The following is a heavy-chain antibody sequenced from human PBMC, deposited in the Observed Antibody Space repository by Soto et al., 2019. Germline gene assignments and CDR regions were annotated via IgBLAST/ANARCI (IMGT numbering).Heavy chain of an antibody. V-gene: IGHV1-8*01. D-gene: IGHD1-20*01. Sequence: ASVKVSCKASGYTFTSYDINWVRQATGQGLEWMGWMNPNSGNTGYAQKFQGRVTMTRNTSISTAYMELSSLRSEDTAVYYCVIGQDNWNLFDPWGQGTLVTLSS. CDR2: MNPNSGNT. CDR1: GYTFTSYD. CDR3: VIGQDNWNLFDP. J-gene: IGHJ5*02.